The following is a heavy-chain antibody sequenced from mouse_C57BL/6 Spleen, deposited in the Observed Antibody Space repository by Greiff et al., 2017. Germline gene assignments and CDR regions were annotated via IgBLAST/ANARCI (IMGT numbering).Heavy chain of an antibody. V-gene: IGHV2-9-1*01. J-gene: IGHJ2*01. Sequence: VHLVESGPGLVAPSPSLSITCPVSGFSLTSYAISWVRQPPGKGLEWLGVIWTGGGTNYNSALKARLSISKDNSKSQVFLKMNSLQTDDTARYYCARNRVVAGDYFDYWGQGTTLTVSS. CDR3: ARNRVVAGDYFDY. CDR1: GFSLTSYA. CDR2: IWTGGGT. D-gene: IGHD1-1*01.